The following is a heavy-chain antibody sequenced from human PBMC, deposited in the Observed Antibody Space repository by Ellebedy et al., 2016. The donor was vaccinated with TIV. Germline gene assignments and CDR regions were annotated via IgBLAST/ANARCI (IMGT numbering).Heavy chain of an antibody. V-gene: IGHV3-15*01. CDR3: STGYYDFWSGYQKGSFDY. D-gene: IGHD3-3*01. CDR1: GFTFSKAW. Sequence: GESLKISCAASGFTFSKAWMSWVRQTPGKGLEWVGRIKSKIDGGTTDYAAPVKGRFTISRDDSKTTLSLQMKSLKTEDTAVYYCSTGYYDFWSGYQKGSFDYWGQGTLVTVSS. CDR2: IKSKIDGGTT. J-gene: IGHJ4*02.